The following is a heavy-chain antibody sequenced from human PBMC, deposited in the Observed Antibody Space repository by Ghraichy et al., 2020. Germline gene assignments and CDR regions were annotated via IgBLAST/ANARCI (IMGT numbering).Heavy chain of an antibody. CDR2: INHSGST. Sequence: SETLSLTCAVYGGSFSGYYWSWIRQPPGKGLEWIGEINHSGSTNYNPSLKSRVTISVDTSKNQFSLKLSSVTAADTAVYYCARGYVVDWNNVVAFDIWGQGTMVTVSS. J-gene: IGHJ3*02. CDR1: GGSFSGYY. V-gene: IGHV4-34*01. D-gene: IGHD1/OR15-1a*01. CDR3: ARGYVVDWNNVVAFDI.